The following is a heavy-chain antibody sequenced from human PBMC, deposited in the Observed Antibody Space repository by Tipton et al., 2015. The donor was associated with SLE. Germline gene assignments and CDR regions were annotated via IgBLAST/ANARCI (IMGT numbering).Heavy chain of an antibody. V-gene: IGHV3-30-3*01. CDR3: ARLPSDGKQQLETDY. CDR2: ISYDGSNK. CDR1: GFTFSSYA. J-gene: IGHJ4*02. Sequence: SLRLSCAASGFTFSSYAMHWVRQAPGKGLEWVAVISYDGSNKYYADSVKGRFTISRDNSKNTLYLQMNSLRAEDTAVYYCARLPSDGKQQLETDYWGQGTLVTVSS. D-gene: IGHD6-13*01.